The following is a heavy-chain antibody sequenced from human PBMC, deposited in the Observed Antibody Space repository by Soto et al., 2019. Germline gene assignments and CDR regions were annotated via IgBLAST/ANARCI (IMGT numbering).Heavy chain of an antibody. CDR2: ISSTTNYI. V-gene: IGHV3-21*06. Sequence: PXGSLRLSCAASGVTFSSYGMHWVRQAPGKGLEWVSSISSTTNYIYYGDSMKGRFTISRDNAKNSLYLEMNSLRAEDTAVYYCARESEDLTSNFDYWGQGALVTVSS. CDR3: ARESEDLTSNFDY. CDR1: GVTFSSYG. J-gene: IGHJ4*02.